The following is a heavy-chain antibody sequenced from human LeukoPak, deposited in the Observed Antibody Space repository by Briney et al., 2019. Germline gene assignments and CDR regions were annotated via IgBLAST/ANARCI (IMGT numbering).Heavy chain of an antibody. Sequence: PGGSLRLSCAASGFPFSDYYMSWIRQAPGKGLEWVSYISHGGGIMYYADSVLGRFTISRDNAEKSLYLQMNSLGAEDTAMYYCAKVFSSEGSYFDYWGQGSLVTVSS. V-gene: IGHV3-11*01. D-gene: IGHD2-15*01. J-gene: IGHJ4*02. CDR2: ISHGGGIM. CDR1: GFPFSDYY. CDR3: AKVFSSEGSYFDY.